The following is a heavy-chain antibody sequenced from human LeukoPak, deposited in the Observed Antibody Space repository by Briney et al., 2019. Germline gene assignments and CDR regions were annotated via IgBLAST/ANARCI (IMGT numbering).Heavy chain of an antibody. V-gene: IGHV4-34*01. CDR3: ARFRKYYDFWSGHYNWFDP. J-gene: IGHJ5*02. Sequence: PSETLSLTCAVYGGSFSGYYWSWIRQPPGMGLEWIGEINHSGSTNYNPSLKSRVTISVDTSKNQFSLKLSSVTAADTAVYYCARFRKYYDFWSGHYNWFDPWGQGTLVTVSS. CDR1: GGSFSGYY. D-gene: IGHD3-3*01. CDR2: INHSGST.